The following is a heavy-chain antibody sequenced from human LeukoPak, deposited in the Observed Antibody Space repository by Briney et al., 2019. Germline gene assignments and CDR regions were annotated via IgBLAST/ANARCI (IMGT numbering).Heavy chain of an antibody. J-gene: IGHJ3*02. CDR3: ARPSVAYCGGDCGAYNAFDI. Sequence: ASVKVSCKASGYTFTSYYMHWVRQAPGQGLEWMGVINPSGGSTSYAQKFQGRVTMTRDMSTSTVYMELSSLRSEDTAVYYCARPSVAYCGGDCGAYNAFDIWGQGTKVTVSS. D-gene: IGHD2-21*02. V-gene: IGHV1-46*01. CDR2: INPSGGST. CDR1: GYTFTSYY.